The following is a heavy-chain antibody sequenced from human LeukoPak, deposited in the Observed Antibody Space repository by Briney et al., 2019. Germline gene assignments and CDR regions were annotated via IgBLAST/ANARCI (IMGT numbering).Heavy chain of an antibody. J-gene: IGHJ4*02. CDR2: IYYRGST. Sequence: PSETLSLTCSVSGGSISGSSYYWGWIRQPPGKGVEWTGNIYYRGSTYYNPSLKSRVIMSIDTSKNQFSLKVNSVTATDTAVYYCAKTVWSRLAAGLDYWGQGTLVTVSS. D-gene: IGHD2-21*02. CDR1: GGSISGSSYY. V-gene: IGHV4-39*01. CDR3: AKTVWSRLAAGLDY.